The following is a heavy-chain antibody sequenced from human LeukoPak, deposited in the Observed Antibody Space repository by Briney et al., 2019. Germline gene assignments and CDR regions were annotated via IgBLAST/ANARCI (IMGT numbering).Heavy chain of an antibody. D-gene: IGHD6-19*01. V-gene: IGHV3-15*01. Sequence: GGSLRLSCAASGFTFSNAWMSWVRQAPGKGLEWVGRIKSKTDGGTTDYAAPVKGRFTISRDDSKNTLYLQMNSLKTEDTAVYYCTTVPVDSGGWFFGYWGQGTLVTVSS. CDR1: GFTFSNAW. J-gene: IGHJ4*02. CDR3: TTVPVDSGGWFFGY. CDR2: IKSKTDGGTT.